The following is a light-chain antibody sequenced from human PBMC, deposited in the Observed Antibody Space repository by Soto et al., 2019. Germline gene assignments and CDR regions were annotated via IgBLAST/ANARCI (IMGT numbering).Light chain of an antibody. J-gene: IGKJ5*01. CDR3: QQSYSTPIT. Sequence: LMTPAPCSLYTSVRDRGTPSCSASQTISSYLNWYQQKPGKAPKLLIDVASSLQGGVPSRFSGSGSGTDFTLTIGSLQPDDFATYYCQQSYSTPITFGQGTRLEIK. CDR2: VAS. CDR1: QTISSY. V-gene: IGKV1-39*01.